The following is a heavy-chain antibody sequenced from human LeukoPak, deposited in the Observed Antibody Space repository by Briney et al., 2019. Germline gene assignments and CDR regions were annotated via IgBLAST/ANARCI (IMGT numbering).Heavy chain of an antibody. Sequence: SETLSLTCAVYGGSFSGYYWSCIRQPPGKGLEWIGEINHSGSTNYNPSLKSRVTTSVDTSKNQFSLKLSSVTAADTAVYYCARGVENGNSDELDIWGQGTMVTVSS. V-gene: IGHV4-34*01. CDR2: INHSGST. D-gene: IGHD4-23*01. CDR3: ARGVENGNSDELDI. J-gene: IGHJ3*02. CDR1: GGSFSGYY.